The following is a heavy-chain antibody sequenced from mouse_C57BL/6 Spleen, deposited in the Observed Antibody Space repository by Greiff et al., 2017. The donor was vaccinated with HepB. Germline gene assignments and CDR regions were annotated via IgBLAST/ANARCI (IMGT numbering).Heavy chain of an antibody. J-gene: IGHJ1*03. Sequence: VQLQQSGAELVKPGASVKISCKASGYAFSSYWMNWVKQRPGKGLEWIGQIYPGDGDTNYNGKFKGKATLTADKSSSTAYMQLSSLTSEDSAVYFCARGVTTVVADDWYFDVWGTGTTVTVSS. V-gene: IGHV1-80*01. CDR1: GYAFSSYW. CDR3: ARGVTTVVADDWYFDV. D-gene: IGHD1-1*01. CDR2: IYPGDGDT.